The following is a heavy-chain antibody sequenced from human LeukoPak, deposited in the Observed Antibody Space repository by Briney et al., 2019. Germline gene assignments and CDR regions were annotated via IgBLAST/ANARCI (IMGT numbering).Heavy chain of an antibody. J-gene: IGHJ4*02. CDR2: ISSSSSHI. CDR1: GFTFSSYS. CDR3: ARNIATAGHSAIDY. V-gene: IGHV3-21*01. Sequence: PGGSLRLSCAASGFTFSSYSMNWVRQAPGKGLEWVSSISSSSSHIHSADSVKGRFTISRDNAKNSLYLQMNSLRDEDTAVYYCARNIATAGHSAIDYWGQGTLVTVSS. D-gene: IGHD6-13*01.